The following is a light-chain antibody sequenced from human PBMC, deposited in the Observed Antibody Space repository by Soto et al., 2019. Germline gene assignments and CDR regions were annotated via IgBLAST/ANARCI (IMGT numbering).Light chain of an antibody. Sequence: TQSPSTLSASVGDRVTITCRASQSISSSYLAWYQQRPGQSPRLLIYGAYSRATGIPERFSGRGSGTDFTLIISRLEPEDFAVYYCQQFAGSFGGGTKVDI. J-gene: IGKJ4*02. V-gene: IGKV3-20*01. CDR2: GAY. CDR3: QQFAGS. CDR1: QSISSSY.